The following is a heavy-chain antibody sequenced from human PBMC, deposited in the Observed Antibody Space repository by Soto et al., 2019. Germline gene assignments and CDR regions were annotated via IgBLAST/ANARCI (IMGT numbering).Heavy chain of an antibody. D-gene: IGHD3-3*01. Sequence: QVQLVESGGGLVKPGGSLRLSCAASGFTFSDHYMSWIRQAPGKGLEWLSYIGSDGSPKFYADSVKGRFTISRDNAKNLLFLQMNSLRVEDTAVYYCARDRRYDFWSGYSAPFDYWGQGTLVTVSS. CDR2: IGSDGSPK. J-gene: IGHJ4*02. CDR1: GFTFSDHY. CDR3: ARDRRYDFWSGYSAPFDY. V-gene: IGHV3-11*01.